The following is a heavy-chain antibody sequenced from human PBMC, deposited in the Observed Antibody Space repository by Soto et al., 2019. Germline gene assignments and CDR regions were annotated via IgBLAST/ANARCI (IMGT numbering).Heavy chain of an antibody. CDR1: GFTVSSNY. J-gene: IGHJ5*02. Sequence: EVQLVESGGGLIQPGGSLRLSCAASGFTVSSNYMSWVRQAPGKGLEWVSVIYSGGSTYYADSVKGRFTISRDNSKNTLYLQMNSLRAEDTAVYYCARRNDYGDYVGKPWFDPWGQGTLVTVSS. CDR3: ARRNDYGDYVGKPWFDP. CDR2: IYSGGST. V-gene: IGHV3-53*01. D-gene: IGHD4-17*01.